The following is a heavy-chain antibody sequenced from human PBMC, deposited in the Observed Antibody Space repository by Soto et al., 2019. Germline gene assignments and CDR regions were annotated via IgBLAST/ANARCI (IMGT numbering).Heavy chain of an antibody. V-gene: IGHV3-30*03. Sequence: QMQLVESGGGVIQPGMSLRLSCAVSGITFRNHGIHWVRQAPGKGLEWVADISYNGIDKWYADSVKGRFTISRDNFGDTAYLQMNGLRPEDTAVYYCVSGEGQNGYDTRFDYWGQGTLVTVSS. D-gene: IGHD5-12*01. CDR1: GITFRNHG. CDR3: VSGEGQNGYDTRFDY. CDR2: ISYNGIDK. J-gene: IGHJ4*02.